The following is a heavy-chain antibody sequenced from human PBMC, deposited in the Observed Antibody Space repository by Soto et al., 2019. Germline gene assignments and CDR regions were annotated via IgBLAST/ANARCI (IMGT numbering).Heavy chain of an antibody. Sequence: QVQLVQSGAEVKKPGASVKVSCKASGYTFTSYAMHWVRQAPGQRLEWMGWINAGNGNTKYSQKFRGRVTITRDTSASTAYMELSSLRSEDTAVYYCARGVIAVAGYYFDYWGQGTLVTVSS. D-gene: IGHD6-19*01. CDR2: INAGNGNT. CDR3: ARGVIAVAGYYFDY. V-gene: IGHV1-3*01. CDR1: GYTFTSYA. J-gene: IGHJ4*02.